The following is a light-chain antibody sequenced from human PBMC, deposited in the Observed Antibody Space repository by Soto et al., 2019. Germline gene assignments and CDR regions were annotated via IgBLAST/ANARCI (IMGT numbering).Light chain of an antibody. CDR3: GTWDSSLSAVV. CDR2: ENN. CDR1: SSNIGNNY. V-gene: IGLV1-51*02. Sequence: QSVLTQPPSVSAAPGQTVTISCSGSSSNIGNNYVSWYKQLPGTAPKLLIYENNKRPSGIPDRLSGSKSGTSATLGITGLQTGDEADYYCGTWDSSLSAVVFGGGTKGTVL. J-gene: IGLJ2*01.